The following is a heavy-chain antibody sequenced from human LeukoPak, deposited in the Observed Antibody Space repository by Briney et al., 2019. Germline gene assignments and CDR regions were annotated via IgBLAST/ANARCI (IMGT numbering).Heavy chain of an antibody. CDR3: ARGTPPHYYGDLDY. V-gene: IGHV1-69*06. CDR1: GGTFSSYA. D-gene: IGHD4-17*01. CDR2: IIPIFGTA. Sequence: GASVKVSCKASGGTFSSYAISWVRQAPGHGLEWMGGIIPIFGTANYAQKFQGRVTITADKSTSTAYMELSSLRSEDTAVYYCARGTPPHYYGDLDYWGQGTLVTVSS. J-gene: IGHJ4*02.